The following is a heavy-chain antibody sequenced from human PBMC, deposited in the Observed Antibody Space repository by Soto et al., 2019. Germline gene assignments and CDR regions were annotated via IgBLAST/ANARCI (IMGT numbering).Heavy chain of an antibody. CDR2: INYSGNI. CDR1: GASVCFYY. D-gene: IGHD2-21*02. J-gene: IGHJ1*01. CDR3: ARKGGDYGGKYCQH. Sequence: QVQLQQGGAGLLKPSEPLSLNCSVYGASVCFYYWSWIRQPPGKGLEWIGQINYSGNINYNPSLTGLATISVDTSKNHFSLKVSSVTAADTAVYYCARKGGDYGGKYCQHLGQGTLVTVSS. V-gene: IGHV4-34*01.